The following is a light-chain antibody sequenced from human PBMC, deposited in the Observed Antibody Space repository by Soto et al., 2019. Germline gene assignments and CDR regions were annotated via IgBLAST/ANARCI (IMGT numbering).Light chain of an antibody. Sequence: DILMTQSPDSLAVSLGERATINSMASQSVSSSYLAWYQQKPGQAPRLLIYGASSRATGIPDRFSGSGSGTDFTLTISRLEPEDFAVYYCQHYGSSWTFGQGTKVDI. CDR3: QHYGSSWT. CDR1: QSVSSSY. V-gene: IGKV3-20*01. J-gene: IGKJ1*01. CDR2: GAS.